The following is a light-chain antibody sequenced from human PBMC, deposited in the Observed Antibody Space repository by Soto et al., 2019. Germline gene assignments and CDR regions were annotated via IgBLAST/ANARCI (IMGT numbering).Light chain of an antibody. CDR1: SSNIGSNT. V-gene: IGLV1-44*01. CDR2: SNN. Sequence: QAVVTQPPSASGTPGQRVTISCSGSSSNIGSNTVNWYQQLPGTAPKLLIYSNNQRPSGVPDRFSGSKSGTSASLAISGLQSEDEADYYCAAWADSLNVVVFGGGTKLTVL. J-gene: IGLJ2*01. CDR3: AAWADSLNVVV.